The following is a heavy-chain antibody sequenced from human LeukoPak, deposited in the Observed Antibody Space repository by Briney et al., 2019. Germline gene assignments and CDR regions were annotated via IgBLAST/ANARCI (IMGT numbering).Heavy chain of an antibody. D-gene: IGHD6-19*01. Sequence: PSGTLSLTCGVSGDSISSSNWWTWVRQPPGKGLEWIGEIYHSGSTNYNPSLKSRVTISVDKSKNQFSLKLSSVTAADTAVYYCARDRSGWYDGFDPWGQGTLVTVSS. CDR1: GDSISSSNW. CDR3: ARDRSGWYDGFDP. J-gene: IGHJ5*02. V-gene: IGHV4-4*02. CDR2: IYHSGST.